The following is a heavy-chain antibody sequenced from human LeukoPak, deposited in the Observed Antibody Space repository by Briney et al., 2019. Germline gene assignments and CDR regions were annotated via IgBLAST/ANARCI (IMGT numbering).Heavy chain of an antibody. J-gene: IGHJ6*03. CDR3: ASGYQLPQSPVYYYYYMDV. Sequence: SVKVSCKASGGTFSSYAISWVRQAPGQGLEWMGGIIPIFGTANYAQKFQGRVTITADESTSTAYMELSSLRSEDTAVYYCASGYQLPQSPVYYYYYMDVWGKGTTVTISS. CDR1: GGTFSSYA. V-gene: IGHV1-69*13. D-gene: IGHD2-2*01. CDR2: IIPIFGTA.